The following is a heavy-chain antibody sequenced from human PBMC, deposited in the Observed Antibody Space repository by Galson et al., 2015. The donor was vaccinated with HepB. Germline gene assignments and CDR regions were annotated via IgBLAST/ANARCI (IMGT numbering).Heavy chain of an antibody. CDR1: GYTFTMYA. D-gene: IGHD4-17*01. J-gene: IGHJ4*02. CDR3: TRSGRFGGSAADHGFF. V-gene: IGHV1-3*04. Sequence: SVKVSCKASGYTFTMYAMHWVRQAPGQRPEWMGWINIGNGDTKYSRKFQGRVTITRDTSANTVYVELANLKFEDTAVYYCTRSGRFGGSAADHGFFWGQGTLVTVSS. CDR2: INIGNGDT.